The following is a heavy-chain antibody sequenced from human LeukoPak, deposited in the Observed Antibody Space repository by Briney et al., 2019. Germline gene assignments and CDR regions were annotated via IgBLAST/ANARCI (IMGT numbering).Heavy chain of an antibody. D-gene: IGHD3-22*01. V-gene: IGHV3-21*01. CDR2: ISSSSSYI. Sequence: GGSLRLSCAASGFTFSSYSMNWVRQAPGKGLEWVSSISSSSSYIYYADSVKGRFTISRDNAKNSLYLQMNSLRAEDTAVYYCAREEEFTMIVVAIPGGAFDIWGQGTMVTVSS. CDR1: GFTFSSYS. J-gene: IGHJ3*02. CDR3: AREEEFTMIVVAIPGGAFDI.